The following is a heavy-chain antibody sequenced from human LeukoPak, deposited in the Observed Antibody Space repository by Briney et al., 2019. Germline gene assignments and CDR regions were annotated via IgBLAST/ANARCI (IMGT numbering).Heavy chain of an antibody. Sequence: PSETLSLTCTVSGDSITTFYWSWIRQPPGKGLEWIGYIYYSGSTRYNPSLKSRVTISVETSKSQFSLKLSSVTAADTAVYYCARQPYNGGPALDYWGQGTLVTVSS. J-gene: IGHJ4*02. CDR2: IYYSGST. V-gene: IGHV4-59*08. CDR1: GDSITTFY. D-gene: IGHD2-8*01. CDR3: ARQPYNGGPALDY.